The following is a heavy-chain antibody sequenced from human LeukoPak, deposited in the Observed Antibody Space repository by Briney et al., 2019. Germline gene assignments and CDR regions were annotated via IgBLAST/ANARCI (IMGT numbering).Heavy chain of an antibody. J-gene: IGHJ4*02. V-gene: IGHV3-11*01. CDR3: ARQGSEIDY. CDR2: ISSSGDTI. Sequence: GRSLRLSCAASGFTLSHYYMTTIRQAPGQGLEWLSCISSSGDTIYYADSVTCRFTVSRDNAENSLYLQMNSLRAEDTAMYYCARQGSEIDYWGQGTLVTVSS. CDR1: GFTLSHYY.